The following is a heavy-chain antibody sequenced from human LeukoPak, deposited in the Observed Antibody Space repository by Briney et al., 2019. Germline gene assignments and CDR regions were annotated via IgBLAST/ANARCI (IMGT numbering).Heavy chain of an antibody. Sequence: PSETLSLTCTVSGGSISSYYWSWVRQAPGKGLEWVANIKQDGSEKYYVDSVKGRFTISRDNAKNSLYLQMNSLRAEDTAVYYCARVSRAPHDILTGYYTGPVDAFDIWGQGTMVTVSS. J-gene: IGHJ3*02. CDR3: ARVSRAPHDILTGYYTGPVDAFDI. CDR2: IKQDGSEK. D-gene: IGHD3-9*01. CDR1: GGSISSYY. V-gene: IGHV3-7*01.